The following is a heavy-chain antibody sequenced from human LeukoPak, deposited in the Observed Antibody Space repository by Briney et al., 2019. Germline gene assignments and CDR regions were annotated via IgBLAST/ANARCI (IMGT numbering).Heavy chain of an antibody. Sequence: SETLSLTCTVSGGSISGYYWSWTRQPAGRGLEWIGRVYSSGSTNHNPSLKSRLTMLVDTSKNQVSLRLTSVTAADTAVYYCARDSGGGGYGLDVWGQGATVTVSS. CDR2: VYSSGST. CDR3: ARDSGGGGYGLDV. CDR1: GGSISGYY. J-gene: IGHJ6*02. V-gene: IGHV4-4*07.